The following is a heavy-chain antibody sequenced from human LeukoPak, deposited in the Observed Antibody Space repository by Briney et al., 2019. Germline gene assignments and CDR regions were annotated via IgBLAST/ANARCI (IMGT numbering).Heavy chain of an antibody. D-gene: IGHD3-10*01. J-gene: IGHJ3*02. V-gene: IGHV3-9*01. CDR2: ISWNSDMI. CDR3: ARFGPNDAFDI. Sequence: GGSLRLSCAASGFTFDDYAMHWVRQAPGKGLEWVSGISWNSDMIGYADSVEGRFTISRDNAKNSLYLQMNSLRAEDTAVYYCARFGPNDAFDIWGQGTMVTVSS. CDR1: GFTFDDYA.